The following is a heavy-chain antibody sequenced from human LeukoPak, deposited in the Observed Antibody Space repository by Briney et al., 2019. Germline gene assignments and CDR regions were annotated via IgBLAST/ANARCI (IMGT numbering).Heavy chain of an antibody. D-gene: IGHD1-1*01. Sequence: GASVTVSYMVFGNTLTELSRHWVRQAPGKGLESMGGFAPEDGEAIYAQQFQGRLTMTEDTSTDTAYMELSSLTSEDTAVYYCTTGRRYQLYDYWGQGTLVTVSS. V-gene: IGHV1-24*01. CDR1: GNTLTELS. CDR2: FAPEDGEA. J-gene: IGHJ4*02. CDR3: TTGRRYQLYDY.